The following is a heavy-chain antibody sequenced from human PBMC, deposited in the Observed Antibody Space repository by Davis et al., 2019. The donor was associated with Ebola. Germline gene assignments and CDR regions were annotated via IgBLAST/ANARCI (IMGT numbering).Heavy chain of an antibody. CDR3: ARFTWGSRGVDY. D-gene: IGHD7-27*01. J-gene: IGHJ4*02. CDR2: TYYNSKWYN. CDR1: GDSVSGNIPA. Sequence: PSETLSLTCAISGDSVSGNIPAWNWIRQSPSRGLEWLGRTYYNSKWYNDYAVSVRSRITFNPDTSKNQFSLQLNSVTPEDTAVYYCARFTWGSRGVDYWGQGTLVTVSS. V-gene: IGHV6-1*01.